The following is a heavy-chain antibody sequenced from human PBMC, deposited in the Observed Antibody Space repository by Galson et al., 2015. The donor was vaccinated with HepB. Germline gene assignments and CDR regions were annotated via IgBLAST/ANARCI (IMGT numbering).Heavy chain of an antibody. D-gene: IGHD2-21*02. CDR3: ARGLTAMDYFDY. CDR2: ISSSSSYI. V-gene: IGHV3-21*01. Sequence: SLRLSCAASGFTFRSYSMNWVRQAPGKGLEWVSSISSSSSYIYYADSVKGRFTISRDNAKNSLYLQMSILRAEDTAVYYCARGLTAMDYFDYWGQGTLVTVSS. CDR1: GFTFRSYS. J-gene: IGHJ4*02.